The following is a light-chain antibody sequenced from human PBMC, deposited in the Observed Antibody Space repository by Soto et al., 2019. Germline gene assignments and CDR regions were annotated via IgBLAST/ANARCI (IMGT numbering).Light chain of an antibody. CDR3: QQYYSYPLT. Sequence: AIRMTQSPSPLSASTGDRVTITCRASQGISSYLAWYQQKPGKAPKLLIYAASTLQSGVPSRFSGSGCGTDFTLTISCLQSEDFATYCCQQYYSYPLTFGGGTKVEIK. V-gene: IGKV1-8*01. CDR2: AAS. CDR1: QGISSY. J-gene: IGKJ4*01.